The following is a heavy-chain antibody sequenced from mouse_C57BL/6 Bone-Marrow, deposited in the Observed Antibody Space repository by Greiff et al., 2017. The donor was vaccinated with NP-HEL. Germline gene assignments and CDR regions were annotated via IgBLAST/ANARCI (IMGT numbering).Heavy chain of an antibody. Sequence: EVKLQESGGGLVQPGGSLKLSCAASGFTFSDYYMYWVRQTPEKRLEWVAYISNGGGSTYYPDTVKGRFTISRDNAKNTLYLQMSRLKSEDTAMYYCARQGGTFMDYWGQGTSVTVSS. CDR1: GFTFSDYY. CDR3: ARQGGTFMDY. V-gene: IGHV5-12*01. J-gene: IGHJ4*01. CDR2: ISNGGGST.